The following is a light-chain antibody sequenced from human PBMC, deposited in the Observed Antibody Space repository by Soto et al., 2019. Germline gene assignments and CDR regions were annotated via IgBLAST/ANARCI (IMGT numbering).Light chain of an antibody. CDR1: QSVSSDY. J-gene: IGKJ2*01. CDR3: QQYGNSRYT. CDR2: RAS. Sequence: EIVLTQSPGTLSLSPGERATLSCRASQSVSSDYLAWYQQKPGQTPKVLIYRASSRATGIPDRFSGSGSGTDFTLTISRLEPEDFAVYYCQQYGNSRYTFGQGTRLEIK. V-gene: IGKV3-20*01.